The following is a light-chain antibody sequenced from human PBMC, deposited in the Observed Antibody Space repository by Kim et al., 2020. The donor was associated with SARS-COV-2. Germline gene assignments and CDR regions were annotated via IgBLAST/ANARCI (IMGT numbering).Light chain of an antibody. Sequence: GDRVTITCWASQSINNWVAWYQQKPGKAPNLLISDASSLKSGVPSRFSGSGSGTVFTLTISSLQPDDFATYYCQQYTSYSITFG. V-gene: IGKV1-5*01. CDR1: QSINNW. CDR3: QQYTSYSIT. J-gene: IGKJ5*01. CDR2: DAS.